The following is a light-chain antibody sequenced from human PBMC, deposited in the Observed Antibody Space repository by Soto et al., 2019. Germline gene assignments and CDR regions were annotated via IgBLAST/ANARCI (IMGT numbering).Light chain of an antibody. J-gene: IGKJ4*01. V-gene: IGKV2-28*01. Sequence: DIVMTQSPLSLPVTPGEPASISCRSSQSLLHIDGYNYLGWFLQRPGQSPQLLIYLGSSRASGVPDRFSGSGSGTDFTLKISRVEAEDVGVYYCMQALQTPLTFGGGTKVDIK. CDR2: LGS. CDR3: MQALQTPLT. CDR1: QSLLHIDGYNY.